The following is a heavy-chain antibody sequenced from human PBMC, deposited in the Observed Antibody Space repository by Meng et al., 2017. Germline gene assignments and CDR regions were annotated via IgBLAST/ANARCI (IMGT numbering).Heavy chain of an antibody. CDR3: ATGAEAVDH. V-gene: IGHV3-15*01. J-gene: IGHJ4*02. CDR1: GFMVDDCW. D-gene: IGHD6-13*01. CDR2: INSNSDGGTT. Sequence: GQQMGGGGGLVKPGGSLSLSVVACGFMVDDCWMSMVRQAAGKGLEWVGRINSNSDGGTTDYAAPVKGRLTISRDDSKNTLYLQMNSLITEDTCVYVCATGAEAVDHWGQGTLVTVSS.